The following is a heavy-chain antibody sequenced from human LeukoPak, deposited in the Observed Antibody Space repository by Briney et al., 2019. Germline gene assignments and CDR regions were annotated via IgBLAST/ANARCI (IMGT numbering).Heavy chain of an antibody. CDR2: ISAYNGNT. Sequence: GASVKVSCKASGYTFTSYGISWVRQAPGQGLEWMGWISAYNGNTNYAQKLQGRVTMTTDTSTGTAYMELRSLRSDDTAVYYCAREQKGFGNMMGMKGADYYYYYMDVWGKGTTVTVSS. CDR3: AREQKGFGNMMGMKGADYYYYYMDV. J-gene: IGHJ6*03. V-gene: IGHV1-18*01. CDR1: GYTFTSYG. D-gene: IGHD3-10*01.